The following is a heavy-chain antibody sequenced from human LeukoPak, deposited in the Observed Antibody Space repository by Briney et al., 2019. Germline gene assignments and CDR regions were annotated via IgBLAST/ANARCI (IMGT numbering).Heavy chain of an antibody. J-gene: IGHJ6*02. CDR3: AREFLGAATYYCYGMDV. CDR1: GYTFTSYY. CDR2: INPSGGST. V-gene: IGHV1-46*01. D-gene: IGHD1-26*01. Sequence: GASVKVSCKASGYTFTSYYMHWVRQAPGQGLEWMGIINPSGGSTSYAQKFQGRVTMTRDTSTSTVYMELSSLRSEDTAVYYCAREFLGAATYYCYGMDVWGQGTTVTVSS.